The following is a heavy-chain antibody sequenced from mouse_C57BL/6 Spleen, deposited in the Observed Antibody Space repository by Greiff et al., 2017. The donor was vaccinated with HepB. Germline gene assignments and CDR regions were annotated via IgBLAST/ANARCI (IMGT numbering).Heavy chain of an antibody. CDR3: ARLSDGYSLYAMDY. CDR1: GFTFSDYG. V-gene: IGHV5-17*01. CDR2: ISSGSSTI. J-gene: IGHJ4*01. D-gene: IGHD2-3*01. Sequence: EVMLVESGGGLVKPGGSLKLSCAASGFTFSDYGMHWVRQAPEKGLEWVAYISSGSSTIYYADTVKGRFTISRDNAKNTLFLQMTSLRSEDTAMYYCARLSDGYSLYAMDYWGQGTSVTVSS.